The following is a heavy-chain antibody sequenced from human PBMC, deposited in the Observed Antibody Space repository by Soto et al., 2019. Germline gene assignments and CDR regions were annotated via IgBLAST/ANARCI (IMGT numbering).Heavy chain of an antibody. Sequence: EVQLVESGGGLVQPGGSLRLSCTASGFTFSSYNMNWVRQAPGKGLEWVSYITSSSRTIYYADSVKGRFTISRDNAKNSLYLQMNSLRDEDTGVYYCARDRSIAETHDYWGQGTLVTVSS. CDR3: ARDRSIAETHDY. CDR1: GFTFSSYN. CDR2: ITSSSRTI. D-gene: IGHD6-6*01. J-gene: IGHJ4*02. V-gene: IGHV3-48*02.